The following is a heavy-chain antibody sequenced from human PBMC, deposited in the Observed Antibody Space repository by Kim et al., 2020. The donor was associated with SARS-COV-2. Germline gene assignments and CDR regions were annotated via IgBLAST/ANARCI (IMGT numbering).Heavy chain of an antibody. Sequence: SQTLSLTCAISGDSVSSNSAAWNWIRQSPSRGLEWLGRTYYRSKWYNDYAVSVKSRITINPDTSKNQFSLQLNSVTPEDTAVYYCARRSRRLVPAANGGVYYYYGMDVWGQGTTVTVSS. CDR2: TYYRSKWYN. CDR1: GDSVSSNSAA. CDR3: ARRSRRLVPAANGGVYYYYGMDV. V-gene: IGHV6-1*01. J-gene: IGHJ6*02. D-gene: IGHD2-2*01.